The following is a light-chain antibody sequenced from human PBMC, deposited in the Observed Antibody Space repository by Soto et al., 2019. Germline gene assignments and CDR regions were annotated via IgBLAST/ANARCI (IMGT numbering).Light chain of an antibody. CDR3: ISYTDRQHYL. CDR1: SSDIGSYDH. Sequence: QSALTQPASVSGSPGQSITISCSGTSSDIGSYDHVAWYQQFPGKSPKLIIYAVSDRPSGVSDRFSGSKSGISASLTISGLQTEDEADYYCISYTDRQHYLFGNGTKVT. V-gene: IGLV2-14*03. CDR2: AVS. J-gene: IGLJ1*01.